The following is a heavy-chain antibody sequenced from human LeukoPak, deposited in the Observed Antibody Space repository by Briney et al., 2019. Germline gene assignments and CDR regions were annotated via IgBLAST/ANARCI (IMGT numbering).Heavy chain of an antibody. D-gene: IGHD2-2*03. CDR2: ISYDRSKK. CDR1: GFIFSSYA. J-gene: IGHJ4*02. V-gene: IGHV3-30*09. CDR3: ASGYCSSTSCFPDY. Sequence: GRSLRLSCAASGFIFSSYAMHWVRQAPGKGLEWVAVISYDRSKKYYADSVKGRFAISRDNSKNTLYLQMNSLRGEDTAVYYCASGYCSSTSCFPDYWGQGTLVTVSS.